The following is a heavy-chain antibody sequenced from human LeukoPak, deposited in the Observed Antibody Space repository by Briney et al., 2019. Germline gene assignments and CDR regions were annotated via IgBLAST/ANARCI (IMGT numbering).Heavy chain of an antibody. J-gene: IGHJ4*02. CDR1: GFTFDDYA. CDR2: ISWNSGSI. V-gene: IGHV3-9*01. CDR3: AKDISSGGTADAFDI. Sequence: GGSLRLSCAASGFTFDDYAMHWVRQAPGKGLEWVSGISWNSGSIGYADSVKGRFTISRDNAKNSLYLQMNSLRAEDTALYYCAKDISSGGTADAFDIWGQGTLVTVSS. D-gene: IGHD6-19*01.